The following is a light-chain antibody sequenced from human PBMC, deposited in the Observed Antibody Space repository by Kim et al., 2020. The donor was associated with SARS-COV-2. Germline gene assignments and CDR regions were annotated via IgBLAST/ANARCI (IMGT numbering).Light chain of an antibody. CDR2: QGN. CDR3: QAWGTSTVV. Sequence: SVSPGQTASITCSGDKLGDKYAFWYQQKPGQSPVLVIYQGNKRPSGIPERFSGSNSGNTATLTISGTQPMDEADYYCQAWGTSTVVFGGGTQLTVL. V-gene: IGLV3-1*01. J-gene: IGLJ2*01. CDR1: KLGDKY.